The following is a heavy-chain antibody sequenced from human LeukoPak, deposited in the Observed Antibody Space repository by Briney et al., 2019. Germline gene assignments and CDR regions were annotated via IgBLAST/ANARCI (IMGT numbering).Heavy chain of an antibody. V-gene: IGHV3-21*01. D-gene: IGHD3-22*01. CDR2: ISSSSSYI. J-gene: IGHJ3*02. CDR1: GFTSSSYS. CDR3: AREGYYYDSSGYAHDAFDI. Sequence: GGSLRLSCAASGFTSSSYSMNWVRQAPGKGLEWVSSISSSSSYIYYADSVKGRFTISRDNAKNSLYLQMNSLRAEDTAVYYCAREGYYYDSSGYAHDAFDIWGQGTMVTVSS.